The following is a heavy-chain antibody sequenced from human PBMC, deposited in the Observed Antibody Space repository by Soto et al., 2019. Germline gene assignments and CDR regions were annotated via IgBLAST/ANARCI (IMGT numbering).Heavy chain of an antibody. D-gene: IGHD3-3*01. Sequence: ASVKVSCKASGYTFTSYAMHWVRQAPGQRLEWMGWINAGNGNTKYSQKFQGRVTSTRDRSASTAYMELSSLRSEDTAVYYCARGRWVYDFWSGYYTGIGGAFDIWGQGTMVTVSS. CDR2: INAGNGNT. J-gene: IGHJ3*02. CDR1: GYTFTSYA. CDR3: ARGRWVYDFWSGYYTGIGGAFDI. V-gene: IGHV1-3*01.